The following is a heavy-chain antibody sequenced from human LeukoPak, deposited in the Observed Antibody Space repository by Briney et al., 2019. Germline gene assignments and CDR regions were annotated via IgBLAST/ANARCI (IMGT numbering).Heavy chain of an antibody. CDR1: GVIFSNFA. J-gene: IGHJ4*02. Sequence: ASVKVSCKASGVIFSNFAFNWVRQATGQGLEWMGWMNPNSGNTGYAQKFQGRVTMTRNTSISTAYMELSSLRSEDTAVYYCARGGLVGATPFDYWGQGTLVTVSS. D-gene: IGHD1-26*01. CDR2: MNPNSGNT. V-gene: IGHV1-8*01. CDR3: ARGGLVGATPFDY.